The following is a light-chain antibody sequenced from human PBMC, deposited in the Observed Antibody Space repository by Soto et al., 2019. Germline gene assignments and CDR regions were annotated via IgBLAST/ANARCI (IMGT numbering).Light chain of an antibody. CDR1: ENIRSW. Sequence: DIQMTQSPSTLSGSVGDRVTITCRASENIRSWLAWYEQKPGKAPKLLIYKASTLKSRVPSWISGSGSGTDFTLTISSLHSEVVATYYWQNDSRGPRTFGQGTKVDI. J-gene: IGKJ1*01. CDR3: QNDSRGPRT. V-gene: IGKV1-5*03. CDR2: KAS.